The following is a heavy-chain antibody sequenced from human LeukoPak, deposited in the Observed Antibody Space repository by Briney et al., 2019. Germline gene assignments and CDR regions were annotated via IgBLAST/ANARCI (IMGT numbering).Heavy chain of an antibody. J-gene: IGHJ3*02. CDR3: ATGIAAAGTGLTAFDI. Sequence: GASVKVSCKASGYTFTRYYMHWVRQAPGQGLEWMGIINPSGGRTSYAQKFQGRVTVTRDTSTSTVYMELSSLRSEDTAVYYCATGIAAAGTGLTAFDIWGQGTMVTVSS. CDR2: INPSGGRT. CDR1: GYTFTRYY. V-gene: IGHV1-46*01. D-gene: IGHD6-13*01.